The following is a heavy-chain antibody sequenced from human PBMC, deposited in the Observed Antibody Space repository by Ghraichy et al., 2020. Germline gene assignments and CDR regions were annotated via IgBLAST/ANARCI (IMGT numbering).Heavy chain of an antibody. D-gene: IGHD2-2*02. Sequence: LSLTCAASAFTVSSHYMSWVRQAPGKGLECVSVMYSGGSTYHADSVKGRFTISRDNSKNSLYLQMNRLRAEDTALYYCARAGGYCSSSRCYTSPWFDPWSQVILVTVSS. V-gene: IGHV3-53*01. CDR1: AFTVSSHY. J-gene: IGHJ5*02. CDR2: MYSGGST. CDR3: ARAGGYCSSSRCYTSPWFDP.